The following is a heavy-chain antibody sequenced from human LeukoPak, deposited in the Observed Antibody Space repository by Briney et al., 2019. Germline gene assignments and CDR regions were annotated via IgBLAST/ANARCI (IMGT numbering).Heavy chain of an antibody. Sequence: ASVKVSCKASGYSFTSNYIHWVRQAPGQGLEWMGRINPNSGGTNYAQKFQGRVTMTRDTSISTAYMELSRLRSDDTAVYYCARGEIYYYYGMDVWGQGTTVTVSS. CDR3: ARGEIYYYYGMDV. CDR1: GYSFTSNY. J-gene: IGHJ6*02. CDR2: INPNSGGT. V-gene: IGHV1-2*06.